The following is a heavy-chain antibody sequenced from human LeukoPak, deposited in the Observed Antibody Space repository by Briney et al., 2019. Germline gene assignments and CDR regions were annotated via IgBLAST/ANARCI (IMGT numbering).Heavy chain of an antibody. V-gene: IGHV3-7*03. Sequence: GGSLRLSCAASGFTFSSYWMSWVRQAPGKGLEWVANIKQDGSEKYYVDPVKGRFTISRDNAKNSLYLQVNSLRAEDTAVYYCARGSDILTGTAPFDYWGQGTLVTVSS. D-gene: IGHD3-9*01. CDR3: ARGSDILTGTAPFDY. J-gene: IGHJ4*02. CDR2: IKQDGSEK. CDR1: GFTFSSYW.